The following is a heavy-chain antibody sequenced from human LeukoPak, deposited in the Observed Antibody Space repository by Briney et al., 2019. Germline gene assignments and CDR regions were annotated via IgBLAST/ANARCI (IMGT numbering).Heavy chain of an antibody. CDR2: IYPGNSDT. Sequence: GESLKISCKGSGYSFTSYWIGWVRQMPGKGLEWMGIIYPGNSDTRYSTSFQGQVTISADKSISTAYLQWSSLKASDTAMYYCARQASDGYNPQWVDYWGQGTLVTVSS. D-gene: IGHD5-24*01. CDR1: GYSFTSYW. CDR3: ARQASDGYNPQWVDY. J-gene: IGHJ4*02. V-gene: IGHV5-51*01.